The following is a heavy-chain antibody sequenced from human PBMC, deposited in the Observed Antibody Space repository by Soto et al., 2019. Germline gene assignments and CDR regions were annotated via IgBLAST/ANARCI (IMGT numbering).Heavy chain of an antibody. CDR3: ARQPIYSGYDLNYYYYMDV. Sequence: PSETLSLTCTVSGGSISSSSSYWGWIRQPPGKWLEWIGSIYYSGSTYYNPSLKSRVTISVDTSKNQFSLKLSSVTAADTAVYYCARQPIYSGYDLNYYYYMDVWGKGTTVTVSS. CDR1: GGSISSSSSY. CDR2: IYYSGST. V-gene: IGHV4-39*01. D-gene: IGHD5-12*01. J-gene: IGHJ6*03.